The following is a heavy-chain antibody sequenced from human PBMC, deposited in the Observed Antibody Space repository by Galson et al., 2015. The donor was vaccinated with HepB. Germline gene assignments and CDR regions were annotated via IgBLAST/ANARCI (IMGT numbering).Heavy chain of an antibody. D-gene: IGHD2-2*01. CDR1: GFSLSEYA. J-gene: IGHJ4*02. V-gene: IGHV3-23*01. CDR3: AKDRYCTSIRCPSVY. CDR2: ISGSAGAT. Sequence: SLRLSCAASGFSLSEYAMNWVRQAPGKGLEWVSRISGSAGATSYADSVKGRFTISRDNSKSTLYLQMNSLRAEDTAVYYCAKDRYCTSIRCPSVYWGQGTPVTVSS.